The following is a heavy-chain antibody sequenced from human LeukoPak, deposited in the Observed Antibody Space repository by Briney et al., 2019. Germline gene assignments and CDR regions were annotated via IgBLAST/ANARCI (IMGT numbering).Heavy chain of an antibody. CDR1: GGSIGGYY. CDR2: IYPSGST. J-gene: IGHJ6*02. Sequence: SETLSLTCTVSGGSIGGYYWSWIRQPAGKGLEWIGRIYPSGSTNCNPSLKSRVILSIDMSRNHFSLNMISVTAADTAVYFCARMAASYYYHSMDVWGQGTTVTVSS. CDR3: ARMAASYYYHSMDV. D-gene: IGHD5-24*01. V-gene: IGHV4-4*07.